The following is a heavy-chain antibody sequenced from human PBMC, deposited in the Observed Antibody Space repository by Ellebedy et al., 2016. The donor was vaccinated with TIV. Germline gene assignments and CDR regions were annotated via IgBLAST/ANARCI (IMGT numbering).Heavy chain of an antibody. V-gene: IGHV3-7*01. Sequence: GESLKISCAASGFIFSSYWMSWVRPAPGKGLEWVANIKQDGSEKYYVDSVKGRFTISRDNAKNSLYVQMNSLRAEDTAVYYCARDQSGDLDYWGQGTLVTVSS. CDR1: GFIFSSYW. J-gene: IGHJ4*02. D-gene: IGHD7-27*01. CDR3: ARDQSGDLDY. CDR2: IKQDGSEK.